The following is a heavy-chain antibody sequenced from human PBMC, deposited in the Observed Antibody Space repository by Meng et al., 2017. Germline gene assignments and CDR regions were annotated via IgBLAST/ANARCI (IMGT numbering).Heavy chain of an antibody. D-gene: IGHD3-10*01. CDR2: IIPIFGTA. CDR1: GGTFSSYA. J-gene: IGHJ5*02. V-gene: IGHV1-69*06. Sequence: RVQSGARGKKPGSAVKVSCKASGGTFSSYAISWVRQAPGQGLEWMGGIIPIFGTANYAQKFQGRVTITADKSTSTAYMELSSLRSEDTAVYYCASLTGWFDPWGQGTLVTVSS. CDR3: ASLTGWFDP.